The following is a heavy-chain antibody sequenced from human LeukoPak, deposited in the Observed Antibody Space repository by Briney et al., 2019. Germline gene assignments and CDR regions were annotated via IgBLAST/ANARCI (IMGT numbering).Heavy chain of an antibody. Sequence: SETLSLTCTVSGGSIYSYYWGWIRQPLGKGLEWIGYIYYRGTINYSPSLKSRVALSMDTSNNQFSLNLSSVTAADTAVYYCARAHYSGSYSYYNRAFDYWGQGILVTVSS. CDR3: ARAHYSGSYSYYNRAFDY. J-gene: IGHJ4*02. CDR1: GGSIYSYY. V-gene: IGHV4-59*01. CDR2: IYYRGTI. D-gene: IGHD3-10*01.